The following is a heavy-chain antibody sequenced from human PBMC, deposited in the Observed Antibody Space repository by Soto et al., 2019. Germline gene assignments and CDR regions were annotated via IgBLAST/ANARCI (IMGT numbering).Heavy chain of an antibody. CDR1: GCSINSGGYY. CDR3: ARSYYNSYVFGY. J-gene: IGHJ4*02. Sequence: SDTLFLTCTFSGCSINSGGYYWSWFRQHPGKGLEWIVNVFYTGTTSYNPSLKSRVTVSVDTSKNQFSLKLSSVTAADTAVYYCARSYYNSYVFGYWGQGALVTVSS. D-gene: IGHD3-22*01. CDR2: VFYTGTT. V-gene: IGHV4-31*03.